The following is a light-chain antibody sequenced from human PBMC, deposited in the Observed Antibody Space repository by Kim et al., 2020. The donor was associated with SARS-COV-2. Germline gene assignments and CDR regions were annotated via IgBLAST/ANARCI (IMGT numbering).Light chain of an antibody. J-gene: IGLJ2*01. Sequence: TISCSGSSPHIGRNYGYRSQLFHSTAPTLLISRDNQRPSGVLNRFSGSKSASSASLAISGFRSDDEADYYCASWYDSLHVVFGGGTQLTVL. CDR2: RDN. CDR3: ASWYDSLHVV. CDR1: SPHIGRNY. V-gene: IGLV1-47*01.